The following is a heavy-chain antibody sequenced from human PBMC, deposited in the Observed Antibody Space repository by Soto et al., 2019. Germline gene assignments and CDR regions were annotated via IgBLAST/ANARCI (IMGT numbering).Heavy chain of an antibody. CDR1: GYSFASYW. D-gene: IGHD2-2*02. J-gene: IGHJ5*02. Sequence: WRGSGYSFASYWIGWVREMYRKGLEWMGIIYPGDSDTRYSPSFQGQVTISADKSISTAYLQWSSLKASDTAMYYCARGYCSSTSCYRIRFDPWGQGTLVTVSS. V-gene: IGHV5-51*01. CDR3: ARGYCSSTSCYRIRFDP. CDR2: IYPGDSDT.